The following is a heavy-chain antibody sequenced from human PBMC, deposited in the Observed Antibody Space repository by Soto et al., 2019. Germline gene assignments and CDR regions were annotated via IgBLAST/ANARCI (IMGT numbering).Heavy chain of an antibody. CDR3: ARRHSATWLFDY. D-gene: IGHD3-9*01. V-gene: IGHV1-3*04. J-gene: IGHJ4*02. CDR1: GYTFTTYL. Sequence: GASVKVSCKASGYTFTTYLIHWVRQAPGQRLEWLGWINTGNGNTKYSQKDQGRVTITRDTSANTAYMDLSSLRSEDTAVYYCARRHSATWLFDYWGLGTLVNVS. CDR2: INTGNGNT.